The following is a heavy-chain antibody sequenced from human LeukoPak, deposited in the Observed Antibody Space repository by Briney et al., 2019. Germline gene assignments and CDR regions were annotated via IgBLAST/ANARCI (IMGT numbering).Heavy chain of an antibody. D-gene: IGHD1-26*01. CDR2: INPSGGST. Sequence: ASVKVSCKASGYTFTSYYMHWVRQAPGHGLEWMGIINPSGGSTSYAQKFQGRVTMTRDMSTSTVYMELSSLRSEDTAVYYCARDQLRWELPSDYWGQGTLVTVSS. J-gene: IGHJ4*02. CDR3: ARDQLRWELPSDY. V-gene: IGHV1-46*01. CDR1: GYTFTSYY.